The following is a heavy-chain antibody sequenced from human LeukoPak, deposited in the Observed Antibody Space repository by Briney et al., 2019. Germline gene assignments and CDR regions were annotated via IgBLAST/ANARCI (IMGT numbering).Heavy chain of an antibody. D-gene: IGHD6-13*01. Sequence: KPGGSLRLSCAASGFTFSDHNMNWVRQAPGKGLEWVSSITRSSDYIYYADSVKGRFTISRDNAKNSLYLQMNSLRAEDTALYYCAKDPSSSWSDWYFDLWGRGTLVTVSS. V-gene: IGHV3-21*04. CDR1: GFTFSDHN. J-gene: IGHJ2*01. CDR2: ITRSSDYI. CDR3: AKDPSSSWSDWYFDL.